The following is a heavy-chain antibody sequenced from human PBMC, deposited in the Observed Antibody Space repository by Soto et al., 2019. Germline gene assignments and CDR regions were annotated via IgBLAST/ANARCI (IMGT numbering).Heavy chain of an antibody. CDR2: IYYNGSF. J-gene: IGHJ3*02. D-gene: IGHD6-19*01. Sequence: PSETHSLTSTVSGATGVTGDGSWIRQPPGKGLEWIGFIYYNGSFNYNPSLRSRVTLSVDTSKNQFSLKLNSVAAADTAIYYCARQVAGLMGYAYDIWGQGTMVTVSS. CDR1: GATGVTGD. V-gene: IGHV4-59*08. CDR3: ARQVAGLMGYAYDI.